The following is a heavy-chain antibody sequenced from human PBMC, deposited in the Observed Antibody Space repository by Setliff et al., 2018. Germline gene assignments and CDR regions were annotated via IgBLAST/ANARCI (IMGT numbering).Heavy chain of an antibody. CDR1: GGSLSTYY. CDR2: VYYNGAA. CDR3: ARGGTFRYFDY. V-gene: IGHV4-59*01. Sequence: LSLTCTVSGGSLSTYYWSWIRQSPGRGLEYIGYVYYNGAADYSPSLKSRVTLSVDTSKNQFSLKLTSVTAADTAVYYCARGGTFRYFDYWGQGTPVTVS. J-gene: IGHJ4*02. D-gene: IGHD5-12*01.